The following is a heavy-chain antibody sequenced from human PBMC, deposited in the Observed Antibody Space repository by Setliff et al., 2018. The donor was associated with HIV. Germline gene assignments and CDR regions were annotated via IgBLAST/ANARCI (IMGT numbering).Heavy chain of an antibody. V-gene: IGHV4-38-2*01. D-gene: IGHD2-21*02. Sequence: SETLSLTCAVSGYSISRDYYWGWIRQPPGKGLEWIGSIYHNGNTYYNPSLKSRVTLSLDTSKNQFSLELTSVTAADTAVYYCARHDCGGDCPINWFDPWGQGTLVTVSS. CDR2: IYHNGNT. J-gene: IGHJ5*02. CDR3: ARHDCGGDCPINWFDP. CDR1: GYSISRDYY.